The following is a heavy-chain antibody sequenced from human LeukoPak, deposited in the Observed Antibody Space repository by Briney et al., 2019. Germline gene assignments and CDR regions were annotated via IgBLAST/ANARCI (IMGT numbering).Heavy chain of an antibody. Sequence: PSETLSLTCTVSGGSISSGTYYWSWIRRPAGKGLEWIGRVYTSGSTNYTPSLKSRVTISVDTSKNQFSLKLSSVTAADTAVYYCARAKFWSGLDYWGQGTLVTVSS. CDR2: VYTSGST. J-gene: IGHJ4*02. CDR3: ARAKFWSGLDY. D-gene: IGHD3-3*01. CDR1: GGSISSGTYY. V-gene: IGHV4-61*02.